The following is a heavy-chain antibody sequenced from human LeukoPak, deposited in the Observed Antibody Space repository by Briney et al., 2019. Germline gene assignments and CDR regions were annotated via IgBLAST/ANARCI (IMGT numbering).Heavy chain of an antibody. CDR2: INPSGGST. J-gene: IGHJ3*02. V-gene: IGHV1-46*01. CDR3: AQSRYYYDSSDI. Sequence: ASVKVSCKASGYTVTSYHMHWMRQAPAQGLEWMGVINPSGGSTRYAQKFQGRVTMTRDTSTSTVYMELSSLRSEDTAVYYCAQSRYYYDSSDIWGQGTMVTVSS. D-gene: IGHD3-22*01. CDR1: GYTVTSYH.